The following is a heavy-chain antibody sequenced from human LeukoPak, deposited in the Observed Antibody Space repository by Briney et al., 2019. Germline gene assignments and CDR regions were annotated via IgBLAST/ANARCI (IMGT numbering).Heavy chain of an antibody. CDR3: ARHSCTTSTCTGFYGMDV. CDR2: LYYSGST. J-gene: IGHJ6*02. V-gene: IGHV4-39*01. D-gene: IGHD2/OR15-2a*01. Sequence: SETLSLTCTVSGRSISSRYHWGWTRQPPGKGLEWIANLYYSGSTYYNPALKSRVTISVDTSKNQFSLKLSSVTAADTAVYYCARHSCTTSTCTGFYGMDVWGQGTSVTVSS. CDR1: GRSISSRYH.